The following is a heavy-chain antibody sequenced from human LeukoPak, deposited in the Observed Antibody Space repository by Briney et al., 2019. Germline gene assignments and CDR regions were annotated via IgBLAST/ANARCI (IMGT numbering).Heavy chain of an antibody. D-gene: IGHD6-13*01. CDR1: GYTFTSYG. Sequence: ASVKVSCKASGYTFTSYGISWVRQAPGQGLEWMGWISAYNGNTNYAQKLQGRVTMTTDTSTSTAYMELRSLRSDDTAVYYCARDLPGGIAAAGIDYWGQGTLVTVSS. CDR3: ARDLPGGIAAAGIDY. J-gene: IGHJ4*02. V-gene: IGHV1-18*01. CDR2: ISAYNGNT.